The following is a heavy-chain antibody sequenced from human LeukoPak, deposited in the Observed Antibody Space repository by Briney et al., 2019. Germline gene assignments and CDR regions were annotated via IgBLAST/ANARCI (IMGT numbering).Heavy chain of an antibody. CDR3: ARARNFDD. Sequence: PGGSLRLSCAASEFTFTSYWMSWVRQAPGKGLEWLANINHDGSEIYYVDSVKGRFTISRDNAKNSLILQMNSLRVEDTAVYYCARARNFDDWDQGTLVTVSS. V-gene: IGHV3-7*05. J-gene: IGHJ4*02. CDR1: EFTFTSYW. CDR2: INHDGSEI.